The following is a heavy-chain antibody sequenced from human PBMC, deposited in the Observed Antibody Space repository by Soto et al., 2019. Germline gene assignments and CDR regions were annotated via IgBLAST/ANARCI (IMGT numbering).Heavy chain of an antibody. Sequence: RASVKVSCEASGGTFSSYAISWVRQAPGQGLEWMGGIIPIFGTANYAQKFQGRVTITADESTSTAYMELSSLRSEDTAVYYCARSGKENWFDPWGQGTLVTVSS. V-gene: IGHV1-69*13. J-gene: IGHJ5*02. D-gene: IGHD2-15*01. CDR2: IIPIFGTA. CDR3: ARSGKENWFDP. CDR1: GGTFSSYA.